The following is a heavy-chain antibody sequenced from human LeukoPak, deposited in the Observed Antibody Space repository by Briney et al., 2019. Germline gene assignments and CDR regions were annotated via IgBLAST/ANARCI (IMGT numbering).Heavy chain of an antibody. D-gene: IGHD3-22*01. CDR2: IRYDGSNK. CDR3: AKDAVTMIEDLNWFDP. V-gene: IGHV3-30*02. J-gene: IGHJ5*02. Sequence: GGSLRLSCAESGFTFSSYGMHWVRPAPGKGLEWVAFIRYDGSNKYYADSVKGRFTISRDNSKKTLYLQMSSLRAEDTAVYYCAKDAVTMIEDLNWFDPWGQRNLVTVSS. CDR1: GFTFSSYG.